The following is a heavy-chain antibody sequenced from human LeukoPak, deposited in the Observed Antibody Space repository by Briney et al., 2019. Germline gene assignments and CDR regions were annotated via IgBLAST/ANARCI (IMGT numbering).Heavy chain of an antibody. V-gene: IGHV3-64*04. CDR2: ISSNGLNT. Sequence: PGGSLRLSCSASGFTFSIYAMHWVRQAPGKGLEYVSAISSNGLNTYYADSVKGRFTISRDNSKNTLYLQMNSLRAEDTAVYYCARDWATVTTSFDYWGQGTLVTVSS. J-gene: IGHJ4*02. CDR1: GFTFSIYA. D-gene: IGHD4-17*01. CDR3: ARDWATVTTSFDY.